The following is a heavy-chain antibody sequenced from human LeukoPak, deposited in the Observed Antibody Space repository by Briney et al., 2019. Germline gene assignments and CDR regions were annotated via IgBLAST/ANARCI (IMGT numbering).Heavy chain of an antibody. Sequence: ASETLSLTCTVSHDSFISYYWNWIRQPPGKGLEWIGYIYSSGNTDYNPALKSRVTISVDTSKNQFSLKLSSVTAADTAVYYCARDGVLGGTLGATRNDAFDIWGQGTMVTVSS. J-gene: IGHJ3*02. CDR1: HDSFISYY. V-gene: IGHV4-59*12. D-gene: IGHD1-26*01. CDR2: IYSSGNT. CDR3: ARDGVLGGTLGATRNDAFDI.